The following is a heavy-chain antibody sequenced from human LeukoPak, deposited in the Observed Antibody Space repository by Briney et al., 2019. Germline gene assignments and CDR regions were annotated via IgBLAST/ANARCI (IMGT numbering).Heavy chain of an antibody. Sequence: GGSLRLSCAASGFTFSSYGMHWVRQAPGKGLEWVAFIRYDGSNKYYADSVKGRFTISRDNAKNSLYLQMNSLRAEDTAVYYCASGRPYCSGGSCPPDVWGKGTTVTVSS. J-gene: IGHJ6*04. D-gene: IGHD2-15*01. CDR3: ASGRPYCSGGSCPPDV. CDR1: GFTFSSYG. CDR2: IRYDGSNK. V-gene: IGHV3-30*02.